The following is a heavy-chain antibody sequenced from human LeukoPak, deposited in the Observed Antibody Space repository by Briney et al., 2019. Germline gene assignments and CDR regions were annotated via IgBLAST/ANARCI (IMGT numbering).Heavy chain of an antibody. J-gene: IGHJ4*02. Sequence: SETLSLTCTVYGGSISSYYWSWIRQPPGKGLEWIGYIYYSGSTNYNPSLKGRVTLSVDTSKNQFSLKLSSVTAADTAVYYCARVPSRGGEHFDYWGQGTLVTVSS. CDR1: GGSISSYY. CDR3: ARVPSRGGEHFDY. CDR2: IYYSGST. D-gene: IGHD1-26*01. V-gene: IGHV4-59*01.